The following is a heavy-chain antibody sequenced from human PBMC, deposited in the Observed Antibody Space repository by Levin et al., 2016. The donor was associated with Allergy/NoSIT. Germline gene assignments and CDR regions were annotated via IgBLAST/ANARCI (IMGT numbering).Heavy chain of an antibody. CDR2: IYWDDDK. CDR3: AHKPLMGAFDI. D-gene: IGHD3-10*01. J-gene: IGHJ3*02. Sequence: WIRQPPGRALEWLSLIYWDDDKRYSPSLKTRLTVTKDTAKNQVVLTMTNLEPVDTATYYCAHKPLMGAFDIWGPGTLVTVSS. V-gene: IGHV2-5*02.